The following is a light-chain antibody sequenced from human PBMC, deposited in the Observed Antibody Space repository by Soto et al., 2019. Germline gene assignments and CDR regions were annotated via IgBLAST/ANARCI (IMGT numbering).Light chain of an antibody. J-gene: IGLJ2*01. CDR3: HSYDSTLSGVV. V-gene: IGLV1-40*01. CDR2: RNI. Sequence: QSVLTQPPSVSGAPGQGVTISCTGSSSNIGAGYDVHWYQQLPGTAPRLLIYRNINRPSGVPDRFFGSKSGTSASLAITGLQAEDEADYYCHSYDSTLSGVVFGGGTKVTVL. CDR1: SSNIGAGYD.